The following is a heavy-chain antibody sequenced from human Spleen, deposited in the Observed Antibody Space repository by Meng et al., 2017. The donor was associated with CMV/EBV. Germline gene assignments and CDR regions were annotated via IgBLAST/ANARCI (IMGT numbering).Heavy chain of an antibody. CDR2: IHYPGST. J-gene: IGHJ6*02. Sequence: SETLSLTCTVSGVSISSSYWSWIRQPPGKGLEWIGYIHYPGSTNYNPSLKSRLTISVDTSMNQFSLKLSSVTAADTAVYYCARGGGWRISSSWGYYGVDVWGQGTTVTVSS. V-gene: IGHV4-59*01. CDR1: GVSISSSY. D-gene: IGHD6-13*01. CDR3: ARGGGWRISSSWGYYGVDV.